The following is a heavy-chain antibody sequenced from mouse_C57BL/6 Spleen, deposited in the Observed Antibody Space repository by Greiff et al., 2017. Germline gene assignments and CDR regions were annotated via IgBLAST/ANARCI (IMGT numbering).Heavy chain of an antibody. D-gene: IGHD2-5*01. J-gene: IGHJ2*01. CDR3: ASDSNYYFDY. CDR1: GYAFSSSW. V-gene: IGHV1-82*01. Sequence: QVQLQQSGPELVKPGASVKISCKASGYAFSSSWMNWVKQRPGKGLEWIGRIYPGDGATNYNGKFKGKATLTADNSSSTDYMQLSSLASEDSAVYFGASDSNYYFDYWGQGTTLTVSS. CDR2: IYPGDGAT.